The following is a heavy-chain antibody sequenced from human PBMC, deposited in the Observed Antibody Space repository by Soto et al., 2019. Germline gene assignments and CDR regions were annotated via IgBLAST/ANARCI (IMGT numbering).Heavy chain of an antibody. CDR3: ARARADYYDSSGYPLGY. CDR2: IKQDGSEK. CDR1: GFTFSSYW. V-gene: IGHV3-7*04. Sequence: EVQLVESGGGLVQPGGSLRLSCAASGFTFSSYWMSWVSQAPGKGLEWVANIKQDGSEKYYVDSVKGRFTISRDNAKNSLYLQMNSLRAEDTAVYYCARARADYYDSSGYPLGYWGQGTLVTVSS. D-gene: IGHD3-22*01. J-gene: IGHJ4*02.